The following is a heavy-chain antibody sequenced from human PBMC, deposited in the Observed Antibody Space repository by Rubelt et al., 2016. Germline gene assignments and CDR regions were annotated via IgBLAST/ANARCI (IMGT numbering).Heavy chain of an antibody. D-gene: IGHD6-19*01. V-gene: IGHV3-30*04. CDR1: GFAFSSYA. CDR3: ARDGSGWSRDY. J-gene: IGHJ4*02. Sequence: VQLVESGGGLVQPGRSLRLSCAASGFAFSSYAMHWVRQAPGKGLEWVAVISYDGSNKYYADSVKGRFTISRDNSKNTLYLQMNSLRAEDTAVYYCARDGSGWSRDYWGQGTLVTVSP. CDR2: ISYDGSNK.